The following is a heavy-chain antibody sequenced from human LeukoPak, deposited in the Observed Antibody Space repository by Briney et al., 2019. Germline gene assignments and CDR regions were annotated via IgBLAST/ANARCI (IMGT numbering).Heavy chain of an antibody. CDR2: IIPILGIA. CDR1: VGIFSSYA. Sequence: GASVKVSCKPSVGIFSSYAISWVRQAPGQGLEWMGRIIPILGIANYAQKFQGRVTITADKSTSTAYMDLSSLRSEDTAVYYCARDLPPYYFDYWGQGTLVTVSS. V-gene: IGHV1-69*04. J-gene: IGHJ4*02. CDR3: ARDLPPYYFDY.